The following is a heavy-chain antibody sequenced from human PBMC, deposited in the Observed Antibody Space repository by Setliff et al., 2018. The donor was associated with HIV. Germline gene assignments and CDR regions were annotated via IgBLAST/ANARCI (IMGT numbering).Heavy chain of an antibody. J-gene: IGHJ3*01. CDR1: GFLLNSGGVC. CDR3: ARMHAWNTATRNGFDV. CDR2: IAWDDDK. D-gene: IGHD1-1*01. Sequence: SGPTLVNPTQTLTLTCTFSGFLLNSGGVCVSWIRQPPGKALEWLALIAWDDDKSYSTSLKTRLSISKDTSRSQVVLTLTNLEPGGTATYFCARMHAWNTATRNGFDVWGQGTEVTVSS. V-gene: IGHV2-70*01.